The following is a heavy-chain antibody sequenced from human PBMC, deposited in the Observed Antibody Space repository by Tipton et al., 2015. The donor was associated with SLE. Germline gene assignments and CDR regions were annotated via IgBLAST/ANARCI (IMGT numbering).Heavy chain of an antibody. J-gene: IGHJ3*01. Sequence: GLVKPSETLSLTCDVSCDSFSGHYCSWIRQSPVKGLEWIGEINHRGTTNYDPSLKSRVTISVDTSKNQFSLKLSSVTAADTAVYYCARQRYYDYWSGPRADAFDVWGHGTTATVSP. D-gene: IGHD3-3*01. CDR2: INHRGTT. V-gene: IGHV4-34*01. CDR3: ARQRYYDYWSGPRADAFDV. CDR1: CDSFSGHY.